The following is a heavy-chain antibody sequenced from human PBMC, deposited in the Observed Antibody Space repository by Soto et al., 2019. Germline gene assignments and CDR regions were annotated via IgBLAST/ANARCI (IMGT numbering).Heavy chain of an antibody. Sequence: QVQLQQWGAGLLKPSETLSLTCAVYGGSFSGYYWSWIRQPPGKGLESIGEINHSGSTNYNPSLKSRVTISVDTSKNQFSLKLSAVTAAYTAVYYCAIGPGGYRYGWPAYGMDVWGQGATVTVAS. V-gene: IGHV4-34*01. D-gene: IGHD5-18*01. CDR3: AIGPGGYRYGWPAYGMDV. J-gene: IGHJ6*02. CDR1: GGSFSGYY. CDR2: INHSGST.